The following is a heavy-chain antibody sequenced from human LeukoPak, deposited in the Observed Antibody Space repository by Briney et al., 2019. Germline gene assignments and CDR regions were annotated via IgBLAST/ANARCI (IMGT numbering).Heavy chain of an antibody. CDR3: AIEVSADYDYVWGSYRLDY. CDR2: INTNTGNP. D-gene: IGHD3-16*02. V-gene: IGHV7-4-1*02. CDR1: GYTFTSYA. J-gene: IGHJ4*02. Sequence: ASVKVSCKASGYTFTSYAMNWVRQAPGQGLEWMGWINTNTGNPTYAQGFTGRFVFSLDTSVSTAYLQISSLKAEDTAVYYCAIEVSADYDYVWGSYRLDYGGQGTLVTVSS.